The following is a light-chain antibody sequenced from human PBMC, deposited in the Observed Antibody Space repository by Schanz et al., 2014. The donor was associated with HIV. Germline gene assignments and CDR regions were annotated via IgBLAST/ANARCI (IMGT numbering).Light chain of an antibody. CDR3: LQHNNYPLT. V-gene: IGKV1-5*03. CDR1: QNIDYW. CDR2: QAS. J-gene: IGKJ4*01. Sequence: DIQMTQSPSTLSASVGDRVTITCRASQNIDYWLAWYQQKPGRTPNLLIYQASTLRSGVPSRFSGRASGTEFTLTISGLQPDDIATYYCLQHNNYPLTFGGGTKVEIK.